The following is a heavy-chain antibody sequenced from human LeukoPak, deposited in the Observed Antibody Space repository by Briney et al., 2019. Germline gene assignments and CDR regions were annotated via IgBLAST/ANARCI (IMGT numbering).Heavy chain of an antibody. Sequence: GGSLRLSCAASGFTFRTYGMHWVRQAPGKGLEWMAFIRYDGSNTYYADSVKGRFTISKDNSKNTLYLQMSSLRAGDTAVYYCARDNPVSGSGFDYWGQGTLVTVSS. CDR2: IRYDGSNT. CDR1: GFTFRTYG. J-gene: IGHJ4*02. D-gene: IGHD1-26*01. CDR3: ARDNPVSGSGFDY. V-gene: IGHV3-30*02.